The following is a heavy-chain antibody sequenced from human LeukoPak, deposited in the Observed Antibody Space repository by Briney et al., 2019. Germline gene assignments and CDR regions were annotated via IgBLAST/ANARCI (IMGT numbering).Heavy chain of an antibody. Sequence: PSETLSLTCTVSGYSISSGYYWGWIRQPPGKGLEWIGYIYYSGSTNYNPSLKSRVTISVDTSKNQFSLKLSSVTAADTAVYYCARMDLGLAFDIWGQGTMVTVSS. CDR1: GYSISSGYY. V-gene: IGHV4-61*01. J-gene: IGHJ3*02. CDR2: IYYSGST. D-gene: IGHD5-12*01. CDR3: ARMDLGLAFDI.